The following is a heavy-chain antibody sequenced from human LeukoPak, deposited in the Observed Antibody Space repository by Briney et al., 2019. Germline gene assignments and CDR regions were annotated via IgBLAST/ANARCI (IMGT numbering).Heavy chain of an antibody. CDR2: IYYSGST. J-gene: IGHJ4*02. D-gene: IGHD6-6*01. CDR3: ARQGGSSSSPDFDY. Sequence: SETLSLTCTVSGGSISSSSYYWGWIRQPPGKGLEWIGSIYYSGSTYYNPSLKSRVTISVDTSKNQFSLKLSSVTAADTAVYYCARQGGSSSSPDFDYWGQGTLVTVSS. CDR1: GGSISSSSYY. V-gene: IGHV4-39*01.